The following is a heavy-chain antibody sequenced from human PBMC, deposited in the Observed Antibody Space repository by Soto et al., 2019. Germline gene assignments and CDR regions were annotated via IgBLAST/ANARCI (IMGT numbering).Heavy chain of an antibody. CDR3: ARDRGGNYDILTGHWGYGMDV. Sequence: QVQLQESGPGLVKPSQTLSLTCTVSGGSISSGGYYWSWIRQHPGKGLEWIGYIYYSGSTYYNPSLKSRVTISVATSKNQFSLKLSSVTAADTAVYYCARDRGGNYDILTGHWGYGMDVWGQGTTVTVSS. V-gene: IGHV4-31*03. J-gene: IGHJ6*02. CDR2: IYYSGST. CDR1: GGSISSGGYY. D-gene: IGHD3-9*01.